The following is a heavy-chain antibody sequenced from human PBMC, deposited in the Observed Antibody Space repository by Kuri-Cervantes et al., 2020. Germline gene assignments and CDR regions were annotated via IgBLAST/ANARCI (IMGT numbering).Heavy chain of an antibody. J-gene: IGHJ2*01. V-gene: IGHV3-30-3*01. CDR3: ARDVGGDYSIDWYFDL. CDR2: ISYDGSSK. CDR1: GFTFRTYA. Sequence: GESLKISCAASGFTFRTYAIHWVRQSPGKGLEWVAVISYDGSSKYYADSVRGRFTISRDNAKNSLYLQMNSLRAEDTAVYYCARDVGGDYSIDWYFDLWGRGTLVTVSS. D-gene: IGHD4-17*01.